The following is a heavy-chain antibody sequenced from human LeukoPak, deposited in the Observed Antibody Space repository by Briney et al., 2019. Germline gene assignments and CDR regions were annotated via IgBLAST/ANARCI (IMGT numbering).Heavy chain of an antibody. D-gene: IGHD2-15*01. CDR3: VRDSPRVGLGITYFDT. V-gene: IGHV1-18*01. Sequence: ASVKVSCKTSGYTFTSHSISWVRQAPGQGLEWMGWISSYNGDTNYTQKIQGRVTMTRDTTTRTVYMELMSLRSDDTAVYYCVRDSPRVGLGITYFDTWGQGTLVIVSS. CDR2: ISSYNGDT. J-gene: IGHJ4*02. CDR1: GYTFTSHS.